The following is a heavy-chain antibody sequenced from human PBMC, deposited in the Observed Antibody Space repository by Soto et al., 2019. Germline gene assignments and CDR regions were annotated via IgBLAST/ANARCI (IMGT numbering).Heavy chain of an antibody. CDR2: IYYSGST. D-gene: IGHD2-2*02. V-gene: IGHV4-59*01. J-gene: IGHJ6*02. CDR3: ARDYIVVVPAAIQYYYYYGMDV. CDR1: GFTFSSYA. Sequence: LRLSCAASGFTFSSYAMSWVRQAPGKGLEWIGYIYYSGSTNYNPSLKSRVTISVDTSKNQFSLKLSSVTAADTAVYYCARDYIVVVPAAIQYYYYYGMDVWGQGTTVTVSS.